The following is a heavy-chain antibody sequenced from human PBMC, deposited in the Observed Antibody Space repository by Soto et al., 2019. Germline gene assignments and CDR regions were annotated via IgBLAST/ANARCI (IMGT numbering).Heavy chain of an antibody. CDR1: GGTFSSYA. V-gene: IGHV1-69*13. CDR2: IIPIFGTA. CDR3: ARDVSSWSDAFDI. J-gene: IGHJ3*02. D-gene: IGHD6-13*01. Sequence: SVKVSCKASGGTFSSYAISWVRQAPGQGLEWMGGIIPIFGTANYAQKFQGRVTITADESTSTAYMDLSSLRSEDTAVYYCARDVSSWSDAFDIWGQGTMVTVSS.